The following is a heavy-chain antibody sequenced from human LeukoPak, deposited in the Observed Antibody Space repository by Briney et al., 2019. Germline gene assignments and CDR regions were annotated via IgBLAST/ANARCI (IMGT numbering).Heavy chain of an antibody. J-gene: IGHJ4*02. CDR1: GFTFSSYG. CDR3: AKDLSYGGNPPEGSDY. V-gene: IGHV3-30*18. D-gene: IGHD4-23*01. CDR2: ISYDGSNK. Sequence: GGSLRLSCAAPGFTFSSYGMHWVRQAPGKGLEWVAVISYDGSNKYYADSVKGRFTISRDNSKNTLYLQMNSLRAEDTAVYYCAKDLSYGGNPPEGSDYWGQGTLVTVSS.